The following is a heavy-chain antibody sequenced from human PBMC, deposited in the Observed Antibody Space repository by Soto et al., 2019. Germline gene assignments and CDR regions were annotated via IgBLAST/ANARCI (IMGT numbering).Heavy chain of an antibody. CDR1: GFTFSSYG. CDR3: AKEGDYVSKDWYFDL. V-gene: IGHV3-30*18. D-gene: IGHD4-17*01. CDR2: ISYDGSNK. Sequence: QVQLVESGGGVVQPGRSLRLSCAASGFTFSSYGMHWVRQAPGKGLEWVAVISYDGSNKYYADSVKGRFTISRDNSKNTLDLQMNSLRAEDTAVYYCAKEGDYVSKDWYFDLWGRGTLVTVSS. J-gene: IGHJ2*01.